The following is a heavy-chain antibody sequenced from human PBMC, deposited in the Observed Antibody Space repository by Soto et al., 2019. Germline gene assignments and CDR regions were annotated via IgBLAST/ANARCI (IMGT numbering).Heavy chain of an antibody. CDR1: GFAFSSYA. CDR3: ARDQIPGPPDYCDY. V-gene: IGHV3-30-3*01. Sequence: QVQLVESGGDVVQPGRSQRLSCAASGFAFSSYAMHWVRQAPGKGLEWVAVISYNGDTTYYAESVKGRFTISRDNSKNPRYLQMHSLRAEDTAVYYCARDQIPGPPDYCDYWGQGTLVTVSS. CDR2: ISYNGDTT. J-gene: IGHJ4*02.